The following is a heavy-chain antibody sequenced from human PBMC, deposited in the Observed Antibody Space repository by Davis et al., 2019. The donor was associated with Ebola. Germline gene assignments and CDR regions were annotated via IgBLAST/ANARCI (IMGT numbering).Heavy chain of an antibody. J-gene: IGHJ6*02. CDR2: IGGSSDHI. CDR1: GFTFSSYG. Sequence: PGGSLRLSCAASGFTFSSYGMYWFRQAPGKGLEWLSYIGGSSDHINYADSVKSRFTISRDNAKDSLSLLMNSLRDDDTAVYYCARRILLSARGGVDVWGQGTTVTVSS. V-gene: IGHV3-48*02. CDR3: ARRILLSARGGVDV. D-gene: IGHD2/OR15-2a*01.